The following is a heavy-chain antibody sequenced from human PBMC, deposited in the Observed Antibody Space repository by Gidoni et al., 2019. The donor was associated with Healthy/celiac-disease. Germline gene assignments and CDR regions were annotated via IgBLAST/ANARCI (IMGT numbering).Heavy chain of an antibody. V-gene: IGHV3-33*01. CDR1: GFTFSSYG. Sequence: QVQLVASGGGVVQPGRSLRLSCAASGFTFSSYGMHWVPQAPGKGLVWVAVIWYDGSNKYYADSVKGRFTISRDNSKNTLYLQMNSLRAEDTAVYYCARGDSSGYNPFDYWGQGTLVTVSS. D-gene: IGHD3-22*01. CDR2: IWYDGSNK. CDR3: ARGDSSGYNPFDY. J-gene: IGHJ4*02.